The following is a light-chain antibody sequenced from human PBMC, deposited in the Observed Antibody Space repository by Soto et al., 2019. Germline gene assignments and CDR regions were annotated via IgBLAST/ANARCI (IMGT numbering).Light chain of an antibody. Sequence: EIVWTQAPGTLSLSPGERATLSCRASQRVANNYLAWYQQKPGQAPRFLIYDASSRATGIPDRFSGSGSGTDFTLTISRLEPADFAVYYCAQYGSTPLSFGSGTKVAIK. V-gene: IGKV3-20*01. CDR1: QRVANNY. CDR3: AQYGSTPLS. J-gene: IGKJ4*01. CDR2: DAS.